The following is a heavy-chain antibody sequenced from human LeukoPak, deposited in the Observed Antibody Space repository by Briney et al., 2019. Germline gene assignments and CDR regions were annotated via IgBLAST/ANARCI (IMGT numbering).Heavy chain of an antibody. CDR1: GFSFGNSA. J-gene: IGHJ4*02. CDR2: ITPSGGTP. D-gene: IGHD3-22*01. CDR3: ARSGDHDNSGYYWDY. Sequence: PGGSLRLSCAASGFSFGNSAMSWVRQAPGKGLEWVSSITPSGGTPYYADSVKGRFTISKDSSKTTLYLQMDSLRAEDTALYYCARSGDHDNSGYYWDYWRQGTLVTVSS. V-gene: IGHV3-23*01.